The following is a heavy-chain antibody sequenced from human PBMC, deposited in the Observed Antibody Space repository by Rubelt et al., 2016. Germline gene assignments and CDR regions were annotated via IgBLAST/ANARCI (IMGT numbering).Heavy chain of an antibody. J-gene: IGHJ6*02. Sequence: QLVQSGAEVKRPGASVKVSCKASGYTFTGYYMHWVRQAPGQGLEWMGRINPNSGGTNYAQKFQGRVTMTRDTSISTAYMELSRLRSDDTAVYYCARDRGYSYGYRYYYYGMDVWGQGTTVTVS. CDR2: INPNSGGT. D-gene: IGHD5-18*01. CDR1: GYTFTGYY. V-gene: IGHV1-2*06. CDR3: ARDRGYSYGYRYYYYGMDV.